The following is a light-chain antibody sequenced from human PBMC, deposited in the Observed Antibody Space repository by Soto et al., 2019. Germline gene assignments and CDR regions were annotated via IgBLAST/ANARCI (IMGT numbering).Light chain of an antibody. CDR1: QSVSSSY. V-gene: IGKV3-20*01. CDR3: QQYGSSPIT. CDR2: GAS. J-gene: IGKJ5*01. Sequence: EIVLTQSPGTLSLSPGERATLSCRASQSVSSSYLAWYQQKPGQATRLLIYGASSRATSIPDMFSGSGSGTDFTLTISRLEPEDFAVYYCQQYGSSPITFGQGTRLEIK.